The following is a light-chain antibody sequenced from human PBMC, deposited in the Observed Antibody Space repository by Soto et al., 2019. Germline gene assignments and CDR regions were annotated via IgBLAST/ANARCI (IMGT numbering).Light chain of an antibody. CDR3: QQSYSTTWT. CDR2: AAS. V-gene: IGKV1-39*01. Sequence: DIQMTQSPSSLSASVGDRVTITCRASQGISTYLNWYHQKPGKAPKLLIYAASSLQSGVPSRFSGSGSETDFTLTISSLQPEDFATYYCQQSYSTTWTFGQGTKV. J-gene: IGKJ1*01. CDR1: QGISTY.